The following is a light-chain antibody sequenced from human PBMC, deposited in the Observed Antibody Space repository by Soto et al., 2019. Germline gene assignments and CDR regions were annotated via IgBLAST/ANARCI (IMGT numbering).Light chain of an antibody. CDR1: QIISTY. V-gene: IGKV1-39*01. Sequence: DIQMTQSPSSLSASVGDRVTITCRASQIISTYLNWYQQRAGLAPRLLIYAASSLQSGVPPRFSGSGSGTDFTLTISSLQPEDFATYSCQQTYSAPPTFGQGTKVDIK. J-gene: IGKJ1*01. CDR2: AAS. CDR3: QQTYSAPPT.